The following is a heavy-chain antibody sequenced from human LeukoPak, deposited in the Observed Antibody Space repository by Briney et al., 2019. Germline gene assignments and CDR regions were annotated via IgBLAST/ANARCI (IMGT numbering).Heavy chain of an antibody. V-gene: IGHV4-61*02. J-gene: IGHJ5*02. Sequence: PSQTLSLTCTVAGGSISSGSYSWNWIRQPAGKGLEWIGRIYTSGSTNYNPSLKSRVTISVDTSKNQFSLKLSSVTAADTAVYYCARGGWFDPWGQGTLVTVSS. CDR2: IYTSGST. CDR1: GGSISSGSYS. D-gene: IGHD3-16*01. CDR3: ARGGWFDP.